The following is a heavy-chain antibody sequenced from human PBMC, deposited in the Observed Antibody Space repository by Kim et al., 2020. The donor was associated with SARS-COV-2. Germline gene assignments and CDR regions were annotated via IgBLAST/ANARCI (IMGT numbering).Heavy chain of an antibody. V-gene: IGHV3-23*01. J-gene: IGHJ4*01. CDR1: GFTFSSSS. CDR2: INASGSNT. D-gene: IGHD3-16*01. CDR3: ARVNAYFGSVTAFFYFG. Sequence: GGSLRLSCAASGFTFSSSSMSWVRQAPGRGLEWVSDINASGSNTYYADSVNGRFTVSRDNSKNTLFLQLNSLRADDTAVYYCARVNAYFGSVTAFFYFG.